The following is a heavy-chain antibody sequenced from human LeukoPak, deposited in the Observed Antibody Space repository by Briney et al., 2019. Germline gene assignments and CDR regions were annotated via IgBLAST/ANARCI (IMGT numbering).Heavy chain of an antibody. CDR2: IKQDGSEK. J-gene: IGHJ6*03. CDR3: ARDPQVPRVYYMDV. V-gene: IGHV3-7*01. Sequence: GGSLRLSWAAAGFTFSSYWMSWVRQAPGKGLEWVANIKQDGSEKYYVDSVKGRFTISRDNAKNSLYLQMNSLRAEDTAVYYCARDPQVPRVYYMDVWGKGTTVTVSS. D-gene: IGHD1-1*01. CDR1: GFTFSSYW.